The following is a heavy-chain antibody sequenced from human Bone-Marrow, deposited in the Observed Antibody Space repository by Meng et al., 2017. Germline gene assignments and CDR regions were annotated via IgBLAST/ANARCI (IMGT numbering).Heavy chain of an antibody. Sequence: GESLKISCAASGFTFSSYAMHWVRQAPGKGLEWVAVISYDGSNKYYADSVKGRFTISRDNSKNTLYLQMNSLRAEDTAVYYCARDGLLWFGELFRQSLGNCNYWGQGTLVTVSS. V-gene: IGHV3-30*04. CDR2: ISYDGSNK. D-gene: IGHD3-10*01. CDR1: GFTFSSYA. CDR3: ARDGLLWFGELFRQSLGNCNY. J-gene: IGHJ4*02.